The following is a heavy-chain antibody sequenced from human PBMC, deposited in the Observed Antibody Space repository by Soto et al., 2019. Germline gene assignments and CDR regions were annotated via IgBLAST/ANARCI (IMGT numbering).Heavy chain of an antibody. CDR2: IYYSGST. CDR1: GGSISSGGYY. J-gene: IGHJ4*02. V-gene: IGHV4-30-4*08. Sequence: TRSLTCTVSGGSISSGGYYWSWIRQHPGKGLEWIGYIYYSGSTYYNPSLKSRVTISVDTSKNQFSLKLSSVTAADTAVYYCARDYGGNSETFDYWGQGTLVTVSS. D-gene: IGHD4-17*01. CDR3: ARDYGGNSETFDY.